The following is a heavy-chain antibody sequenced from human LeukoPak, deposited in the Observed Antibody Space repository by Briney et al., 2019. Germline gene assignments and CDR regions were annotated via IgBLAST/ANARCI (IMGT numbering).Heavy chain of an antibody. D-gene: IGHD1-26*01. CDR1: GYALNTYG. CDR2: ISPNSGIT. V-gene: IGHV1-18*01. J-gene: IGHJ4*02. CDR3: ARDRYYDFDF. Sequence: GASVKVSCTASGYALNTYGLTWVRQAPGQGLEWMGWISPNSGITNYAQEFQGRVTLTTDTSTSTAYMELKSLRFDDTAVYYCARDRYYDFDFWGQGTLVTVSS.